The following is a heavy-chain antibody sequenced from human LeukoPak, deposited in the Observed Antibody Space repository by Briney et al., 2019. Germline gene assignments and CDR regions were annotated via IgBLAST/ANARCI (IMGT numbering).Heavy chain of an antibody. Sequence: GSLRLSCAASGFVFRNYFMSWVRQAPGKGLEWVSTISGGGGSTYYADSVKGRFTISRDNSKNTLYLQVNSLRAEDTAVYYCAKGGKWDVTPFDYWGQGTLVTVSS. D-gene: IGHD1-26*01. V-gene: IGHV3-23*01. CDR1: GFVFRNYF. J-gene: IGHJ4*02. CDR3: AKGGKWDVTPFDY. CDR2: ISGGGGST.